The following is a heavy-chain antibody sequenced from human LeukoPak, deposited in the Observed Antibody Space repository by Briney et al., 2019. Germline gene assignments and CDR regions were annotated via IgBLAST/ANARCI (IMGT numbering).Heavy chain of an antibody. V-gene: IGHV4-30-4*02. CDR2: IYYSGST. D-gene: IGHD3-3*01. Sequence: PSETLSLTCTVSGGSISSGDYYWSWIRQPPGKGLEWIGYIYYSGSTYYNPSLKSRVTISVDTSKNQFSLKLSSVTAADTAVYYCARETRITIFGVVRHFDLWGRGTLVTVSS. CDR3: ARETRITIFGVVRHFDL. CDR1: GGSISSGDYY. J-gene: IGHJ2*01.